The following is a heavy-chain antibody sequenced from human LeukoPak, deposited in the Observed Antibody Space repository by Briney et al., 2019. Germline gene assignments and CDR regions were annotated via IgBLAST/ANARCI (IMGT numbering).Heavy chain of an antibody. Sequence: ASVKVSCKASGFTFTRYSITWVRLAPGEGHEWMGWISDYNGNTNYAQKYQGRVTMTTDTSTRTAYMELRSLRSDDTAVYYCARVVRSDSFDYDYYYAMDVWGQGTTVTVSS. CDR2: ISDYNGNT. J-gene: IGHJ6*02. CDR3: ARVVRSDSFDYDYYYAMDV. D-gene: IGHD2-8*01. CDR1: GFTFTRYS. V-gene: IGHV1-18*01.